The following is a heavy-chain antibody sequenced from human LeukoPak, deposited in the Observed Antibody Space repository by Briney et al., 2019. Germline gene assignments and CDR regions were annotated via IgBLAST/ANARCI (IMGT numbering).Heavy chain of an antibody. CDR3: ARSDIVVVPAAISMVL. J-gene: IGHJ6*02. CDR2: IYYSGST. Sequence: PSETLSLTCTVSGGSISSYYWSWIRQPPGKGLEWIGYIYYSGSTNYNPSLKSRVTISVDTSKNQFSLKLSSVTAADTAVYYCARSDIVVVPAAISMVLWGQGTTVTVSS. V-gene: IGHV4-59*08. D-gene: IGHD2-2*01. CDR1: GGSISSYY.